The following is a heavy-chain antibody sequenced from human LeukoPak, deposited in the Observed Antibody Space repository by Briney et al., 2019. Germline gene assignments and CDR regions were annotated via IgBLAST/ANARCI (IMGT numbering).Heavy chain of an antibody. CDR3: ANEGSSVSAEPPNFGY. J-gene: IGHJ4*02. CDR1: GFTFSSYA. D-gene: IGHD6-19*01. Sequence: PGGSLRLSCAASGFTFSSYAMSWVRQAPGKGLEWVSAISGSGGSTYYADSVKGRFTISRDNSKNTLYLQMSSLRAEDTAVYYCANEGSSVSAEPPNFGYWGQGTLVTVPS. CDR2: ISGSGGST. V-gene: IGHV3-23*01.